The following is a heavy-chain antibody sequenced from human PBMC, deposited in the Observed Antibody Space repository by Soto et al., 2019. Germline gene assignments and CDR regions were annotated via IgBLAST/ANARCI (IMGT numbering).Heavy chain of an antibody. Sequence: SETLSLTCTVSGGSISSTSWAWIRQPPGKGLEWIGYIYYSGSTNYNPSLKSRVTISVDTSKNQFSLKLSSVTAADTAVYYCARVSGKVPDYWGQGTLVTVSS. J-gene: IGHJ4*02. CDR1: GGSISSTS. V-gene: IGHV4-59*01. CDR3: ARVSGKVPDY. CDR2: IYYSGST.